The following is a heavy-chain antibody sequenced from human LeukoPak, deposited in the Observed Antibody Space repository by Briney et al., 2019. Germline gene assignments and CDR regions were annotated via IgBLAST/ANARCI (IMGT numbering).Heavy chain of an antibody. D-gene: IGHD2-15*01. V-gene: IGHV3-74*01. J-gene: IGHJ3*02. CDR2: IDSDGGGT. CDR3: CRGGLFHGFDI. CDR1: GFTFSSYW. Sequence: GGSLRLSCAASGFTFSSYWMQWVRQAPGKGLVWVSRIDSDGGGTIYADSVKGRVTISRDNANNTLYPQMDSLRAEDTAAYFCCRGGLFHGFDIWSKGTMVSVSS.